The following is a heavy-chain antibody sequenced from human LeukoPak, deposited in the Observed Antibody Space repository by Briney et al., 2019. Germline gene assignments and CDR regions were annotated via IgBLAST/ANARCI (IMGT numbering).Heavy chain of an antibody. CDR3: ARQETTEDSEYYYYYMDV. CDR1: GFTFSGYA. CDR2: ISGSGGTT. J-gene: IGHJ6*03. V-gene: IGHV3-23*01. D-gene: IGHD4-11*01. Sequence: SGGSLRLSCAASGFTFSGYAMSWVRQAPGKGLEWVSAISGSGGTTYYADSVKGRFTLSRDNSKNTLYLQMNSLRAEDTAVYYCARQETTEDSEYYYYYMDVCGKGATVTVSS.